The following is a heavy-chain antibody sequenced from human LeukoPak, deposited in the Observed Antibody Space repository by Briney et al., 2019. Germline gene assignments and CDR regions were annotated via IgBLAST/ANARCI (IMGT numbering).Heavy chain of an antibody. CDR2: LSSDGNT. CDR3: ARGLGYCSSTSCSENWFDP. V-gene: IGHV3-53*01. D-gene: IGHD2-2*01. CDR1: GFTVRDNY. J-gene: IGHJ5*02. Sequence: VGSLRLSCAAAGFTVRDNYMSWVRQAPGKGLEWVSVLSSDGNTRYADSVRGRFTISRDDSKNTLFLQMNTLRGEDTAVYYCARGLGYCSSTSCSENWFDPWGQGTLVTVSS.